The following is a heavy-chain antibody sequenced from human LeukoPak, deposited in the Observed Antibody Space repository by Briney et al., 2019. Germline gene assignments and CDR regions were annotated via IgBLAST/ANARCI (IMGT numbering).Heavy chain of an antibody. J-gene: IGHJ4*02. CDR3: ARQRRSSGWPNDY. CDR2: IYPDDSDT. Sequence: GESLQISCKGSGYSFTSYWIAWVRQMPGKGREWMGIIYPDDSDTRYSPSFQGQVTITADKSISTAYLQWSSLKASDNAMYYCARQRRSSGWPNDYWGQGTLVTVSS. D-gene: IGHD6-19*01. CDR1: GYSFTSYW. V-gene: IGHV5-51*01.